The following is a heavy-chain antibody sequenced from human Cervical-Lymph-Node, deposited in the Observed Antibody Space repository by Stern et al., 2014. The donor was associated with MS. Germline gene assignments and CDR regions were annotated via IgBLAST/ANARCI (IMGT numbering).Heavy chain of an antibody. J-gene: IGHJ6*02. CDR3: ATPAAVTVGCMDV. D-gene: IGHD2-21*02. CDR1: GGTFSSLA. Sequence: QLVQSGAEVMKPGSSVKVSCKASGGTFSSLAINWVRQAPGQGLEWVGGIIPIFDIPNYARQFKGRVTITADESTKTAHLELSSLRSDDTAVYYCATPAAVTVGCMDVWGQGTTVIVSS. V-gene: IGHV1-69*01. CDR2: IIPIFDIP.